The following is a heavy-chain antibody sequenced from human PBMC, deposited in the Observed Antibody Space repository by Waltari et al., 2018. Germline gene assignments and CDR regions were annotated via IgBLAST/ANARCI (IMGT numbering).Heavy chain of an antibody. D-gene: IGHD2-8*02. CDR2: ISADGFSK. V-gene: IGHV3-30*09. Sequence: QVTLVESGGGIVQPGVSVRLSCSASRLTFNSSTLHWVRQAPGKGLEWVASISADGFSKFYADFVNGRFVVSRDNSLETIYLEMRGLRPDDTSHYFCATGGVKNITWGQGTRVTVSS. CDR1: RLTFNSST. CDR3: ATGGVKNIT. J-gene: IGHJ4*02.